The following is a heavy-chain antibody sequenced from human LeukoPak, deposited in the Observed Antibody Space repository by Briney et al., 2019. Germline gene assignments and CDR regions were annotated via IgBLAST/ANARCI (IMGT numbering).Heavy chain of an antibody. CDR3: ARKMPGLGVIDY. CDR1: EFTFSSYE. CDR2: ISTSDMFK. V-gene: IGHV3-48*03. Sequence: GGSLRLSCAASEFTFSSYEMHWVRQAPGKGLEWVSYISTSDMFKYYGNSVKGRFTISRDDAKSSLFLQMDSLRVEDTSVYYCARKMPGLGVIDYWGQGSLVIVSS. D-gene: IGHD1-14*01. J-gene: IGHJ4*02.